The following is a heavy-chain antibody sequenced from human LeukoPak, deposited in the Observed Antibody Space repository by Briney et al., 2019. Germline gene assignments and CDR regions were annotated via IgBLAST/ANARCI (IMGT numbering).Heavy chain of an antibody. CDR3: ARGRSEFDY. Sequence: PSETLSLTCTVSGGSIRGYYWSWIRRSPGKGLEWIGYIYYSGSTDYNPALKSRVTISVDTSKNQFSLQLSSVTASDTAVYYCARGRSEFDYWGQGTLVTVSS. CDR2: IYYSGST. J-gene: IGHJ4*02. V-gene: IGHV4-59*01. CDR1: GGSIRGYY.